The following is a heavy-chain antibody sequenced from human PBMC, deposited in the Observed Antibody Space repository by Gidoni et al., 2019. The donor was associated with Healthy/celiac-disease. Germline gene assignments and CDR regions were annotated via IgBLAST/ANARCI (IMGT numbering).Heavy chain of an antibody. CDR2: IIPILGIA. V-gene: IGHV1-69*02. CDR1: GGTFSSYT. D-gene: IGHD6-13*01. J-gene: IGHJ6*02. CDR3: ARGGSGTSYYYYGMDV. Sequence: QVQLVQSGAEVKKPGSSLKVSCKASGGTFSSYTISWVRQAPGQGLEWMGRIIPILGIANYAQKFQGRVTITADKSTSTAYMELSSLRSEDTAVYYCARGGSGTSYYYYGMDVWGQGTTVTVSS.